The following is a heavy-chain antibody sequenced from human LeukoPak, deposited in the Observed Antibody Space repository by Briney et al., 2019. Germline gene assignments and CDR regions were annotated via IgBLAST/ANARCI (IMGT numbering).Heavy chain of an antibody. Sequence: GGSLRLSCEGSGFTFSNYWMGWVRQAPGKGLQWVANIKTDGSEKYYVDSVKGRFTISRDNAKNSLYLQMNSLRAEDTAVYYCARGLYSSFGAAFDIWGQGTMVTVSS. CDR1: GFTFSNYW. D-gene: IGHD6-6*01. V-gene: IGHV3-7*01. CDR3: ARGLYSSFGAAFDI. CDR2: IKTDGSEK. J-gene: IGHJ3*02.